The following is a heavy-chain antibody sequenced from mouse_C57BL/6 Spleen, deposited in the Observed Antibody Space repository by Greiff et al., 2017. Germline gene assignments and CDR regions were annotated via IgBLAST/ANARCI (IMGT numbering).Heavy chain of an antibody. CDR3: ARHGGIYDGYYVRFAY. D-gene: IGHD2-3*01. J-gene: IGHJ3*01. V-gene: IGHV5-6*01. Sequence: EVQLQESGGDLVKPGGSPKLSCAASGFTFSSYGMSWVRQTPDKRLEWVATISSGGSYTYYPDSVKGRFTISRDNAKNTLYLQMSSLKSEDTAMYYCARHGGIYDGYYVRFAYWGQGTLVTVSA. CDR2: ISSGGSYT. CDR1: GFTFSSYG.